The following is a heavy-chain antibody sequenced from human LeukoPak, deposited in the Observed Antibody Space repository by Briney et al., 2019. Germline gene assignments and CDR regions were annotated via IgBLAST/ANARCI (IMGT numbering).Heavy chain of an antibody. CDR1: GGSISSGNW. V-gene: IGHV4-4*02. CDR2: IYHSGST. J-gene: IGHJ3*01. Sequence: SGTLSLTCAVSGGSISSGNWWTWVRQPPGKGLEWIGEIYHSGSTNYNPSLKSRVTISVDTSKNQFSLKLSSVTAADTAVYYCAGDVMSTALDAFDVWGQGTVVTVSS. D-gene: IGHD1-1*01. CDR3: AGDVMSTALDAFDV.